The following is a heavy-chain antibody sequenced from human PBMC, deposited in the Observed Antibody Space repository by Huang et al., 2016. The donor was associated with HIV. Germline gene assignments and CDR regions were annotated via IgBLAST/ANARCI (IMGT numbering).Heavy chain of an antibody. CDR1: GGSFTGYY. V-gene: IGHV4-34*01. CDR3: ASGLHSARTLDF. CDR2: IEHSGST. D-gene: IGHD6-6*01. Sequence: VQLQQWGAGLLKPSETLSLTCAVYGGSFTGYYWSWFRQHPGQGLAWMWDIEHSGSTTYDPSLKSRVTMSVDASENQVSLMLISVTAAYTAMYYCASGLHSARTLDFWGQGTLVTVSS. J-gene: IGHJ4*02.